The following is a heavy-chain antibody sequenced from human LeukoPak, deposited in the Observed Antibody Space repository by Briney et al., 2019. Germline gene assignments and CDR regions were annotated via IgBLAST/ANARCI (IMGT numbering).Heavy chain of an antibody. CDR3: ARDYYDSSGYYLFDY. CDR1: GFTFSSYA. J-gene: IGHJ4*02. V-gene: IGHV3-23*01. D-gene: IGHD3-22*01. CDR2: ISGSGGST. Sequence: PGGSLRLSCAASGFTFSSYAMSWVRQAPGKGLEWVSAISGSGGSTYYADSVKGRFTISRDNSMNTLYLQMNSLRAEDTAVYYCARDYYDSSGYYLFDYWGQGTLVTVSS.